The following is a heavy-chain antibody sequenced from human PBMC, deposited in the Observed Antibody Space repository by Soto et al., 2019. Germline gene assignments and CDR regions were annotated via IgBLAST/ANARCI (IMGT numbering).Heavy chain of an antibody. J-gene: IGHJ4*02. CDR1: GGTFNTYA. V-gene: IGHV1-69*19. CDR2: ISPMFGAA. Sequence: QVQLVQSGAEMKKPGSSVKVSCQSSGGTFNTYAMNWVRQAPGQGPEWMGDISPMFGAANYAPEFQGRVTITADESTGTSYMQWSSFASEVTALYFCAREVRVHTAAFLYWGQGTGVTVSS. CDR3: AREVRVHTAAFLY.